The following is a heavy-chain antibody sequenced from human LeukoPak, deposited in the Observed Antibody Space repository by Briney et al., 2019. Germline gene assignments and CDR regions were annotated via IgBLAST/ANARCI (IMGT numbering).Heavy chain of an antibody. D-gene: IGHD6-19*01. V-gene: IGHV4-39*01. CDR3: ARHSLGQQWLAWGYYFDY. Sequence: SETLSLTCTVSGGSISSSSYYWGWIRQPPGKGLEWIGSIYYSGSTYYNPSLKSRVTISVDTSKNQFSLKLSSVTAADTAVYYCARHSLGQQWLAWGYYFDYWGQGTLVTVSS. CDR1: GGSISSSSYY. CDR2: IYYSGST. J-gene: IGHJ4*02.